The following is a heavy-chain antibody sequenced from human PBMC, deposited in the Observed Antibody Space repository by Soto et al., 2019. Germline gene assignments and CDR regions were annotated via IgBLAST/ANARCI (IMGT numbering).Heavy chain of an antibody. J-gene: IGHJ4*02. CDR1: GYSITSGYY. V-gene: IGHV4-38-2*01. D-gene: IGHD3-22*01. CDR2: ISYSGKM. CDR3: TRGAGAPWVRFDY. Sequence: SETLSLTCDVSGYSITSGYYWGWIRQPPGKGLEWLGSISYSGKMFYKSSLASRISIAVDTSKNQFSLRLTSVSAADAALYYCTRGAGAPWVRFDYWGQGSQVTVSS.